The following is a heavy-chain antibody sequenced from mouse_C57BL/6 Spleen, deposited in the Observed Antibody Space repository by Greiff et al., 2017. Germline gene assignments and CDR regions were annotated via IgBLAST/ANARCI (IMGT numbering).Heavy chain of an antibody. J-gene: IGHJ4*01. Sequence: EVQLQQSGPGLVKPSQSLSLTCSVTGYSITSGYYWNWIRQFPGNKLEWMGYISYDGSNNYNPSLKNRISITRDTSKNQFFLKLNSVTTEDTATYYCARGGSNYRNAMDYWGQGTSVTVSS. CDR1: GYSITSGYY. D-gene: IGHD2-5*01. CDR3: ARGGSNYRNAMDY. CDR2: ISYDGSN. V-gene: IGHV3-6*01.